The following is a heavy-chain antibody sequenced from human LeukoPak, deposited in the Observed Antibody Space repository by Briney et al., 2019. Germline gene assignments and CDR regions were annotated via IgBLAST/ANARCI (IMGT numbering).Heavy chain of an antibody. CDR2: IYHSGST. CDR3: AREPRIAAAGTFFDY. CDR1: RGSISSSSYY. J-gene: IGHJ4*02. D-gene: IGHD6-13*01. V-gene: IGHV4-39*07. Sequence: PSETLSLTCTVSRGSISSSSYYWGWIRQPPGKGLEWIGSIYHSGSTYYNPSLKSRVTISVDTSKNQFSLKLSSVTAADTAVYYCAREPRIAAAGTFFDYWGQGTLVTVSS.